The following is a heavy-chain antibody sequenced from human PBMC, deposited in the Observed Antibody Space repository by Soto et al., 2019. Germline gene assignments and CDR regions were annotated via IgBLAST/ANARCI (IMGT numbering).Heavy chain of an antibody. V-gene: IGHV3-48*01. D-gene: IGHD2-15*01. CDR2: ISSSSSTI. CDR3: ARVMGGIVVVGPSFMDV. CDR1: GFTFSSYS. Sequence: EVQLVESGGGLVQPGGSLRLSCAASGFTFSSYSMNWVRQAPGKGLEWVSYISSSSSTIYYADSVKGRFTISRDNAKNSLYLQVNRLRAEDTAVYYCARVMGGIVVVGPSFMDVWGKGTTVTVSS. J-gene: IGHJ6*03.